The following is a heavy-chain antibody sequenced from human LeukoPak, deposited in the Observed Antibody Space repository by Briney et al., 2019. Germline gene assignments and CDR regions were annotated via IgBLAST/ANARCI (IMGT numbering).Heavy chain of an antibody. CDR2: IYSGGST. Sequence: GGSLRLSXAASGFTVSSNYMSWVRQAPGKGLEWVSVIYSGGSTYYADSVKGRFTISRDNSKNTLYLQMNSLRAEDTAVYYCARDSLTVHAFDIWGQGTMVTVSS. V-gene: IGHV3-66*02. CDR1: GFTVSSNY. CDR3: ARDSLTVHAFDI. D-gene: IGHD3-22*01. J-gene: IGHJ3*02.